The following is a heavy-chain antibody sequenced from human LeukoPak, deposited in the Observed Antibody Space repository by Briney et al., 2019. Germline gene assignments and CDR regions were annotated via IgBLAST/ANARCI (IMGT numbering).Heavy chain of an antibody. Sequence: SETLSLTCAVYGGSFSGYYWSWIRQSPGKGLEWIGEINHSGSTNYNPSLKSRVTISVDTSKNQFSLKLSSVTAADTAVYYCARRSYSSGFRYWGQGTLVTVSS. CDR1: GGSFSGYY. V-gene: IGHV4-34*01. CDR3: ARRSYSSGFRY. CDR2: INHSGST. D-gene: IGHD6-19*01. J-gene: IGHJ4*02.